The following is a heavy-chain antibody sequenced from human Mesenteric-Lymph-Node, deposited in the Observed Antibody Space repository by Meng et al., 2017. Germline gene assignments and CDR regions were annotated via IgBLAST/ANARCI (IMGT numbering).Heavy chain of an antibody. CDR1: GYTFPSYG. CDR3: ARDTLYYDILTGYSPTNWFDP. J-gene: IGHJ5*02. Sequence: VQLVQSGAEVKKPGASVKVLCKASGYTFPSYGISWVRQAPGQGLEWMGWISAYNGNTNYAQKLQGRVTMTTDTSTSTAYMELRSLRSDDTAVYYCARDTLYYDILTGYSPTNWFDPWGQGTLVTVSS. D-gene: IGHD3-9*01. CDR2: ISAYNGNT. V-gene: IGHV1-18*01.